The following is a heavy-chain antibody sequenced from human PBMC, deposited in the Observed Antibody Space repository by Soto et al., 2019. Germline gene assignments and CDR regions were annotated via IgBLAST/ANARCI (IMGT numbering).Heavy chain of an antibody. V-gene: IGHV1-69*13. J-gene: IGHJ4*02. CDR2: IIPIFGTA. CDR1: GGTFSSYA. Sequence: ASVKVSCKASGGTFSSYAISWVRQAPGQGLEWMGGIIPIFGTANYAQKFQGRVTITADESTSTAYMELSSLRSEDTAVYYCASPGENYDFWSGYRFDYWGKGTLVTVSS. D-gene: IGHD3-3*01. CDR3: ASPGENYDFWSGYRFDY.